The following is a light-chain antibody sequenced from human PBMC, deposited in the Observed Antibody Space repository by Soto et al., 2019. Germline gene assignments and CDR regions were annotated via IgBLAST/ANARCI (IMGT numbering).Light chain of an antibody. J-gene: IGLJ1*01. CDR3: CSYAGSPFV. CDR1: SSDVGSYNL. CDR2: EGS. Sequence: SVLTQPASVSGSPGQSITISCTGTSSDVGSYNLVSWYQQHPGKAPKLMIYEGSKRPSGVSNRFSGSKSGKTASLTISGLQAEDEADYYCCSYAGSPFVFGTGTRSPS. V-gene: IGLV2-23*01.